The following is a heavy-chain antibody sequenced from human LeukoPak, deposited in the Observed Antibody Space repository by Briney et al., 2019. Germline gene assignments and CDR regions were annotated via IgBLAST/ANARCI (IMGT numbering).Heavy chain of an antibody. CDR2: INPNSGGT. CDR3: ARDRVGYSSGWFDY. V-gene: IGHV1-2*02. CDR1: GYTFTGYY. D-gene: IGHD6-19*01. Sequence: ASVKVSCKASGYTFTGYYMHWVRQAPGQGLEWKGWINPNSGGTNYAQKFQGRVTMTRDTSISTAYMELSRLRSDDTAVYYCARDRVGYSSGWFDYWGQGTLVTVSS. J-gene: IGHJ4*02.